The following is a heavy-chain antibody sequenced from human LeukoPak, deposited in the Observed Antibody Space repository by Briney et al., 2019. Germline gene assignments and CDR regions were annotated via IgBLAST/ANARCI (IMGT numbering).Heavy chain of an antibody. Sequence: SETLSLTCTVSGGSIKNYYWNWIRQPAGKGLEWIGRIHTSGGTNYNPSLKSRLTVSVDTSKNQFSLRLTSVTAADTAVYFCARMTTGHDYWGQGTLVTVSS. V-gene: IGHV4-4*07. CDR2: IHTSGGT. CDR1: GGSIKNYY. J-gene: IGHJ4*02. D-gene: IGHD4-17*01. CDR3: ARMTTGHDY.